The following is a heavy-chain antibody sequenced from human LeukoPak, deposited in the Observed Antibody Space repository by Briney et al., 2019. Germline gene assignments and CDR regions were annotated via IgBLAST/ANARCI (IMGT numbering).Heavy chain of an antibody. CDR3: ARNLQSYYYDSSGSADAFDI. D-gene: IGHD3-22*01. J-gene: IGHJ3*02. CDR2: IYYSGST. V-gene: IGHV4-59*01. CDR1: GGSISSYY. Sequence: SETLSLTCTVSGGSISSYYWSWIRRPPGKGLEWIGYIYYSGSTNYNPSLKSRVTIPVDTSKNQFSLKLSSVTAADTAAYYCARNLQSYYYDSSGSADAFDIRGQGTMVTVSS.